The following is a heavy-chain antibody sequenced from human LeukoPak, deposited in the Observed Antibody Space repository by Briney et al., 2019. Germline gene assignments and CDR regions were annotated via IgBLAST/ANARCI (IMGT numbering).Heavy chain of an antibody. D-gene: IGHD6-13*01. CDR3: ARLPGIAAAGRN. Sequence: SETLSLTCAVYGGSFSGYYWSWIRQPPGKGLEWIGEINHSGSTNYNPSLKSRVTISVDTSKNQFSLKLSSVTAAVTAVYYCARLPGIAAAGRNWGQGTLVTVSS. J-gene: IGHJ1*01. V-gene: IGHV4-34*01. CDR2: INHSGST. CDR1: GGSFSGYY.